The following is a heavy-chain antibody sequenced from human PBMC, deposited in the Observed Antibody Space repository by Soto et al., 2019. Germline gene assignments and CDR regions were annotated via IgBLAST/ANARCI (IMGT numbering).Heavy chain of an antibody. CDR1: GGSISSYY. V-gene: IGHV4-59*01. D-gene: IGHD1-26*01. J-gene: IGHJ3*02. CDR3: ARDLVVGATASYDAFDI. Sequence: LSLTCTVSGGSISSYYWSWIRQPPGKGLEWIGYIYYSGSTNYKPSLKSRVTISVDTSKNQFSLKLSSVTAADTAVYYCARDLVVGATASYDAFDIWGQGTMVTVSS. CDR2: IYYSGST.